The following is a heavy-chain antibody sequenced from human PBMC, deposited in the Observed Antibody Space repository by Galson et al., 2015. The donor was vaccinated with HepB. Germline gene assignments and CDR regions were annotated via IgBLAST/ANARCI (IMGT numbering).Heavy chain of an antibody. CDR1: GFTFDDYA. CDR3: AKGGYSGYAGPLFDY. D-gene: IGHD5-12*01. J-gene: IGHJ4*02. Sequence: SLRLSCAASGFTFDDYAMHWVRQAPGKGLEWVSGISWNSGSIGYADSVKGRFTISRDNAKNSLYLQMSSLRAEETALYYCAKGGYSGYAGPLFDYWGQGPLVTVSS. CDR2: ISWNSGSI. V-gene: IGHV3-9*01.